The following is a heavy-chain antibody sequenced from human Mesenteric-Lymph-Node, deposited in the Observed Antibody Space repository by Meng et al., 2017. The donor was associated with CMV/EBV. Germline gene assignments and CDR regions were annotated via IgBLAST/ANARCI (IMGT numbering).Heavy chain of an antibody. CDR1: GFTFSSYW. J-gene: IGHJ4*02. CDR2: ISSSSNYI. V-gene: IGHV3-21*06. CDR3: AREAGIPALPFY. D-gene: IGHD6-6*01. Sequence: GESLKISCAASGFTFSSYWMHWVRQAPGKGLEWVSSISSSSNYIDYADSVKGRFTVFRDNAKNSLYLQMNNLRAEDTAVYYCAREAGIPALPFYWGQGTLVTVSS.